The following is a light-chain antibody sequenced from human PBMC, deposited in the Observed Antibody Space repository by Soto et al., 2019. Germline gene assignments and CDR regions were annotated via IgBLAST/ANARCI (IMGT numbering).Light chain of an antibody. CDR2: RND. V-gene: IGLV1-47*01. Sequence: QSVLPQPPSASGTPGQRVTISCSTSNSRSGSNYVYWYQQLPGTAPKLLIYRNDQRPSGVPDRFSGSKSGTSASLAISGLRSEEEADYYCAKWDDSRRVYVFGTGTKVTVL. CDR1: NSRSGSNY. CDR3: AKWDDSRRVYV. J-gene: IGLJ1*01.